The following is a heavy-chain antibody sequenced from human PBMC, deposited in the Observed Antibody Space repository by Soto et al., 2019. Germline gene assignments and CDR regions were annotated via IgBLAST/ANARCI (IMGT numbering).Heavy chain of an antibody. V-gene: IGHV1-69*13. Sequence: SVKVSCKASGGTFSSYAISWVRQAPGQGLEWMGGIIPIFGTANYAQKFQGRVTITADESTSTAYMELSSLRSEHTAVYYCASVKYYYDSSGYYLAYWRQGTLVTVSS. D-gene: IGHD3-22*01. J-gene: IGHJ4*02. CDR1: GGTFSSYA. CDR2: IIPIFGTA. CDR3: ASVKYYYDSSGYYLAY.